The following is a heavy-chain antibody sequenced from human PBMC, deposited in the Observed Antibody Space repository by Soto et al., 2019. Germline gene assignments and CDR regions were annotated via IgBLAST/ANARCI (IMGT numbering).Heavy chain of an antibody. CDR2: INHSGST. CDR3: ARASNYDFWSGYYSAFFVY. CDR1: GGSFSGYY. D-gene: IGHD3-3*01. J-gene: IGHJ4*02. V-gene: IGHV4-34*01. Sequence: QVQLQQWGAGLLKPSETLSLTCAVYGGSFSGYYWSWIRQPPGKGLEWIGEINHSGSTNYNPSLKSRVTISVDTSKNQFSLKLSSVTAADTAVYYCARASNYDFWSGYYSAFFVYWGQGTLVTVSS.